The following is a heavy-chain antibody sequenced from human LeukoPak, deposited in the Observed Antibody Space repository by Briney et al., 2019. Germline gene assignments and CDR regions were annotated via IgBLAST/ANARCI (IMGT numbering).Heavy chain of an antibody. J-gene: IGHJ3*02. D-gene: IGHD3-22*01. CDR3: ASPSSGQSFDI. V-gene: IGHV3-53*01. Sequence: PGGSLRLSCAASGFTFSSYWMNWVRQAPGKGLEWVSVMYSGGTTYYADSVKGRFSISRDKSKNTVFLQMSSLKAEDTAVYYCASPSSGQSFDIWGQGTTVTVSS. CDR1: GFTFSSYW. CDR2: MYSGGTT.